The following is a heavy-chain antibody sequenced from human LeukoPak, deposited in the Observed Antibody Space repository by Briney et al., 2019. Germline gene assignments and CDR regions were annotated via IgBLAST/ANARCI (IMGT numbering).Heavy chain of an antibody. CDR2: IKGKADGGTT. Sequence: KPGGSLRLSCAASGFTFSNAWMSWVRQAPGKGLEWVGRIKGKADGGTTDYAAPVKGRFTISRDDSKNTLYLQMNSLKTEDTAIYYCTTDRGFYDFYYSMDVWGKGTTVTVSS. V-gene: IGHV3-15*01. CDR3: TTDRGFYDFYYSMDV. CDR1: GFTFSNAW. D-gene: IGHD3-10*01. J-gene: IGHJ6*03.